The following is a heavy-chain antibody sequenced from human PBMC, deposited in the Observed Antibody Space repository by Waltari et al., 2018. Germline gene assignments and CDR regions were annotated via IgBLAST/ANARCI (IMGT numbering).Heavy chain of an antibody. V-gene: IGHV4-38-2*01. CDR1: GYSISSGYY. D-gene: IGHD1-1*01. J-gene: IGHJ3*02. Sequence: QVQLQESGPGLVKPSETLSLTCAVSGYSISSGYYWGWIRQPPGKGLEWIGSIYHSGSTYYNPSLKSRVTISVDTSKNQFSLKLSSVTAADTAVYYCARPRGAKGPGTPAFDIWGQGTMVTVSS. CDR3: ARPRGAKGPGTPAFDI. CDR2: IYHSGST.